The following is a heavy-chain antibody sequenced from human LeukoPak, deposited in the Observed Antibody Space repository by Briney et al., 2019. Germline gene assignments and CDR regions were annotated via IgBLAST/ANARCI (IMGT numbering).Heavy chain of an antibody. Sequence: PGGSLRLSCAASGFTFSSYGMHWVRQAPGKGREGVAVISYEGSNKYYADSVKGRFTISRDNYKNTLYLQMNSLRAEDTAVYYCAKGDVDTAMVRGYWGQGTLVTVSS. CDR2: ISYEGSNK. J-gene: IGHJ4*02. CDR3: AKGDVDTAMVRGY. D-gene: IGHD5-18*01. CDR1: GFTFSSYG. V-gene: IGHV3-30*18.